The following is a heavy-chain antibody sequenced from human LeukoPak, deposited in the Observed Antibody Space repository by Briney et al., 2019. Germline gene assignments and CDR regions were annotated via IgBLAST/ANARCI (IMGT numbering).Heavy chain of an antibody. CDR1: GGSFSGYY. Sequence: SETLSLTCAVYGGSFSGYYWSWIRQPPGKGLEWIGEINHSGSTNYNPSLKSRVTISVDTSKNQFSLKLSSVTAADTAVYYCARNHPRHPTYSSPGAFDIWGQGTMVTVSS. CDR3: ARNHPRHPTYSSPGAFDI. V-gene: IGHV4-34*01. CDR2: INHSGST. D-gene: IGHD6-13*01. J-gene: IGHJ3*02.